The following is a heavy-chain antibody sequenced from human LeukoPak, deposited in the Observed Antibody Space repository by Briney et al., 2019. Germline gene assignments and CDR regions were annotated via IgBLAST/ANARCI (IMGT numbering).Heavy chain of an antibody. J-gene: IGHJ4*02. V-gene: IGHV3-48*04. CDR2: ISSSSSTI. Sequence: GGSLRLSCAASGFTFSSYSMNWVRQAPGKGLEWVSYISSSSSTIYYADSVKGRFTISRDNAQNSLYLQMNSPRAEDTAIYYCATSTAAAGTDWGQGTLVTVSS. CDR1: GFTFSSYS. D-gene: IGHD6-13*01. CDR3: ATSTAAAGTD.